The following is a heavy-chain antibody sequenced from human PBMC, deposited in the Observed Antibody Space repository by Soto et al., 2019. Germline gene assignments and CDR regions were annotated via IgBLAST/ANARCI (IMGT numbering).Heavy chain of an antibody. Sequence: SETLSLTCTVSGDSISTYYWTWIRQPPGKGLEWIGYIYNSATTKYNPSLKSRVTISVDTSKNQFSLKLSSVTAADTAVYYCARLAGSGSYYWFDPWGQGTLVTVSS. CDR1: GDSISTYY. V-gene: IGHV4-4*08. D-gene: IGHD1-26*01. CDR3: ARLAGSGSYYWFDP. J-gene: IGHJ5*02. CDR2: IYNSATT.